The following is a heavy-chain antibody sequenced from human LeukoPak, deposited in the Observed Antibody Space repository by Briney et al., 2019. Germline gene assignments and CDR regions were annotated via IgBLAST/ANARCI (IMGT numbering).Heavy chain of an antibody. Sequence: GRSLRLSCAASGFTFSSYAMHWVRQAPGKGLEWVASISYVGSNKYYAYSVRGRFTISRDNSKNTLYLQVNGLRSEDTAVYFCVRDGPSISTLDYWGQGTLVTVSS. CDR2: ISYVGSNK. D-gene: IGHD2-2*01. V-gene: IGHV3-30-3*01. CDR1: GFTFSSYA. J-gene: IGHJ4*02. CDR3: VRDGPSISTLDY.